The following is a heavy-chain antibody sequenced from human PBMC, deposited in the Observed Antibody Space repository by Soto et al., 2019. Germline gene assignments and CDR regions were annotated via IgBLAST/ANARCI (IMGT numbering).Heavy chain of an antibody. D-gene: IGHD7-27*01. CDR1: GYTFSSYA. Sequence: QVYLVQSGAEVRKPGASVKVSCKASGYTFSSYAMHWVRQAPGQRLEWMGWINVGYGNTKSSQKFQDRVTISRDTSASTAYMELTSLRSEDTAVYYCARDTGDGTFDFWGQGTLVTVSS. V-gene: IGHV1-3*01. CDR2: INVGYGNT. CDR3: ARDTGDGTFDF. J-gene: IGHJ4*02.